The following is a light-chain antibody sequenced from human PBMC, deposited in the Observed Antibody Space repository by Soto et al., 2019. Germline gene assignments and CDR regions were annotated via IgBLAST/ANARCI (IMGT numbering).Light chain of an antibody. CDR3: QQYTNWPTT. J-gene: IGKJ1*01. CDR1: QSVRTT. CDR2: DAS. Sequence: EIVMTQSPATLSVSPGERATLSCRASQSVRTTVAWYQQIPGQAPRLLIYDASTRATGIPARFSGGGSGTDFPLTVTSLQSEDFGIYYCQQYTNWPTTFGQGTKVEIK. V-gene: IGKV3-15*01.